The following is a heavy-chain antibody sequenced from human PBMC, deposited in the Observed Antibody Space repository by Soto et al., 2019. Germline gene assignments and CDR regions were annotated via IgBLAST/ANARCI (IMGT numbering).Heavy chain of an antibody. CDR3: ARELDGAYCGGDCPGGMDV. Sequence: PGGSLRLSCAASGFTFSSHDMHWVRRAAGKRLEWVSAIDAAGDTYYEDSVKGRFTISRENAKNSFYLQMHNLRAGDTAVYYCARELDGAYCGGDCPGGMDVWGQGTTVTVSS. V-gene: IGHV3-13*01. CDR2: IDAAGDT. J-gene: IGHJ6*02. CDR1: GFTFSSHD. D-gene: IGHD2-21*02.